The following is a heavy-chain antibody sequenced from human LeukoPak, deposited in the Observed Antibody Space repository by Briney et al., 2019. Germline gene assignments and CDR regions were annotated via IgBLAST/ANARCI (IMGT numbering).Heavy chain of an antibody. CDR3: ARDAVAGRAEYYFDY. D-gene: IGHD6-19*01. Sequence: ASVKVSCKASGYTFIRYGISWVRQAPGQGLEWMGRINPNTGGTHYAQKFQGRVTMTRDTSISTAYMELSRLRSDDTAIFYCARDAVAGRAEYYFDYWGQGTLVTVSP. J-gene: IGHJ4*02. CDR2: INPNTGGT. CDR1: GYTFIRYG. V-gene: IGHV1-2*06.